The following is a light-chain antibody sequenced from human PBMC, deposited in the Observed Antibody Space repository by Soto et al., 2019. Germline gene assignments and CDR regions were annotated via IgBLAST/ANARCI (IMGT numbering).Light chain of an antibody. J-gene: IGLJ1*01. Sequence: QSVLTQPASVSGSPGQSITISCTGTSSDVGSYNLVSWYQQHPGKAPKLMIYEGSKRPSGVSNRFSGSKSGNTASRTISGRQAEDEADYYCCSYAGSSTYVFGTGTKVTVL. CDR1: SSDVGSYNL. V-gene: IGLV2-23*01. CDR3: CSYAGSSTYV. CDR2: EGS.